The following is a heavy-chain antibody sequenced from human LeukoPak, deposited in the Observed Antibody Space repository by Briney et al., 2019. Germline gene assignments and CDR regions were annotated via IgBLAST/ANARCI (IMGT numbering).Heavy chain of an antibody. CDR3: ARGFPRYYDFWSGYYRYFDY. J-gene: IGHJ4*02. Sequence: KASETLSLTCTVSGGSIRSSYYYWGWIRQPPGKGLEWIGEINHSGSTNYNPSLKSRVTISVDTSKNQFSLKLSSVTAADTAVYYCARGFPRYYDFWSGYYRYFDYWGQGTLVTVSS. D-gene: IGHD3-3*01. CDR2: INHSGST. V-gene: IGHV4-39*07. CDR1: GGSIRSSYYY.